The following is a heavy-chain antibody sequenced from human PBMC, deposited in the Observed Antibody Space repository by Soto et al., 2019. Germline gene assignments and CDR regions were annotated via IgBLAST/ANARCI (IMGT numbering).Heavy chain of an antibody. Sequence: PSETLSLTCAVSGGSISSGGYYWSWIRQPPGKGLEWIGEINHSGSTNYNPSLKSRVTISVDTSKNQFSLKLSSVTAADTAVYYCASDPAYDYGDYREDVWGQGTTVTVSS. D-gene: IGHD4-17*01. CDR2: INHSGST. J-gene: IGHJ6*02. V-gene: IGHV4-34*01. CDR1: GGSISSGGYY. CDR3: ASDPAYDYGDYREDV.